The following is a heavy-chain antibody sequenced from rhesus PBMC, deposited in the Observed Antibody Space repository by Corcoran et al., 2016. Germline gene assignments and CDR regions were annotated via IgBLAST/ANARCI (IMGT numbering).Heavy chain of an antibody. CDR2: SNPKTGGT. V-gene: IGHV1-138*01. CDR3: ERAGIAASRARYNRFDV. D-gene: IGHD6-13*01. CDR1: GYTFTDYY. Sequence: QVQLVQSGAEVKKPGSSVKVSCKASGYTFTDYYMHWVRQAPGQGLEWIEESNPKTGGTNYAQKFQGRVTMTRDTSTSTAYMELSSLRSEDTAVYYCERAGIAASRARYNRFDVWGPGVLVTVSS. J-gene: IGHJ5-1*01.